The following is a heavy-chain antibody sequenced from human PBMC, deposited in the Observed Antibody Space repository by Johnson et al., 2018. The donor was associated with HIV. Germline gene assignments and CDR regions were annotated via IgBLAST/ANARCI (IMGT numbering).Heavy chain of an antibody. V-gene: IGHV3-9*01. D-gene: IGHD3-10*01. CDR3: ARDRVWFGELYAFDI. CDR2: ISWNSGSI. Sequence: VQLVESGGGLVQPGRSLRLSCAASGFTVDDYAMHWVRQAPGKGLEWVSGISWNSGSIGYADSVKGRFTISRDNAKNTLYLQMNSLRTDDTAVYYCARDRVWFGELYAFDIWGQGTMVTVSS. J-gene: IGHJ3*02. CDR1: GFTVDDYA.